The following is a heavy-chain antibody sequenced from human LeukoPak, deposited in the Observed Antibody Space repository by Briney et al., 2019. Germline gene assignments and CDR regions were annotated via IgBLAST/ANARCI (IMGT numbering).Heavy chain of an antibody. J-gene: IGHJ4*02. CDR3: AREARITGTPIDY. Sequence: PGGSLRLSCAASGFTFSSYEMNWVRQAPGKGLGWVSYISSSASTILYADSVKGRFTISRDNAKNSLYLQMNSLRAEDTAVYYCAREARITGTPIDYWGQGTLVTVSS. CDR2: ISSSASTI. V-gene: IGHV3-48*03. CDR1: GFTFSSYE. D-gene: IGHD1-7*01.